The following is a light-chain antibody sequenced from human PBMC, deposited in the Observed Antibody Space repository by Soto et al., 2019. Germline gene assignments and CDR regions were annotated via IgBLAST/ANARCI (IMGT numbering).Light chain of an antibody. CDR1: QSITSW. Sequence: DSQMTQSPSTLSASVGDRVTITCRASQSITSWLAWYQQKPGKAPKLLIYKASILESGVPSRFSSSGSGTDFTLTISSLQSDDFATYYCQHYNTYWTFGQGTKVEIK. CDR3: QHYNTYWT. V-gene: IGKV1-5*03. J-gene: IGKJ1*01. CDR2: KAS.